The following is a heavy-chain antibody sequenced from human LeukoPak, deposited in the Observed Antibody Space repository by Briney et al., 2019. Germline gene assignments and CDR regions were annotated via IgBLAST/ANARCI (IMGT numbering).Heavy chain of an antibody. CDR1: GGSISGYY. V-gene: IGHV4-4*07. CDR3: ARKRKGAYDLDC. Sequence: ETSETLSLTCTVSGGSISGYYWSWIRQPAGEGLEWIGRIYSSGSTNYNPSLKSRVSMSVDTSNNQFSLNLSSVTAADTAVYYCARKRKGAYDLDCWGQGTLVTVSS. CDR2: IYSSGST. D-gene: IGHD3-3*01. J-gene: IGHJ4*02.